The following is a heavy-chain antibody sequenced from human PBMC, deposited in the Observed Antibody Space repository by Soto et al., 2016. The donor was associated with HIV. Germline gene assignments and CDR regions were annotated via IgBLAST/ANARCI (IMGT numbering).Heavy chain of an antibody. J-gene: IGHJ5*02. Sequence: EVQLVESGGGLVKPGGSLRLSCAVSGFTFSDAWMSWVRQAPGKGLGWVGPIKSKPDGGTTNYAAPVKGRFIISRDDSKNMLYLQMNSLKTEDTAVYYCTTHLYPTWGQGTLVTVSS. CDR2: IKSKPDGGTT. D-gene: IGHD3-16*01. V-gene: IGHV3-15*01. CDR3: TTHLYPT. CDR1: GFTFSDAW.